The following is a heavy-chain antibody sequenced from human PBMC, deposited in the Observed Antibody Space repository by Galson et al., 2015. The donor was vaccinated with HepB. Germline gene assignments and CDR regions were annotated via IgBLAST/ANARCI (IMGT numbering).Heavy chain of an antibody. J-gene: IGHJ4*02. Sequence: SLRLSCAASGFTFNKYWMHWVRQAPGKGLVWVSRIDNDGTGTDYGDSVKGRFTTSRDNAKNTLYLVMSNLRADDAAVYFCARRMCNGLSCYLDSWGQGTRVSVSS. V-gene: IGHV3-74*01. CDR1: GFTFNKYW. CDR2: IDNDGTGT. D-gene: IGHD2-8*01. CDR3: ARRMCNGLSCYLDS.